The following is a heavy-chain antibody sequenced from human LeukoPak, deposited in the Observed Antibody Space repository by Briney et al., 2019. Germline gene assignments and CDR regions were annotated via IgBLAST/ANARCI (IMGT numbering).Heavy chain of an antibody. J-gene: IGHJ4*02. Sequence: SGTLCLTCTVSGASIGSSYWWSWVRQPPGKGLEWIGEIFHGGTTSYNPSLKSCLTMLVDKSRNHFSLRLNSVTATDTAVYYCASRGLYRTSWPFDNWGQGALVTVSS. CDR2: IFHGGTT. D-gene: IGHD6-13*01. CDR3: ASRGLYRTSWPFDN. CDR1: GASIGSSYW. V-gene: IGHV4-4*02.